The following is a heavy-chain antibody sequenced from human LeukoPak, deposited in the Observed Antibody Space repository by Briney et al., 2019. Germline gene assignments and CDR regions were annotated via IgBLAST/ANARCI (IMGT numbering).Heavy chain of an antibody. V-gene: IGHV3-21*01. J-gene: IGHJ6*03. CDR3: ARVVVVPAAIGYYYYYMDV. D-gene: IGHD2-2*02. CDR2: ISSSSSYI. Sequence: GGSLRLSCAASGFTFSSYSMNWVRQAPGKGLEWVSSISSSSSYIYYADSVKGRFTISSDNAKNSLYLQMNSLRAEDTAVYYCARVVVVPAAIGYYYYYMDVWGKGTTVTVSS. CDR1: GFTFSSYS.